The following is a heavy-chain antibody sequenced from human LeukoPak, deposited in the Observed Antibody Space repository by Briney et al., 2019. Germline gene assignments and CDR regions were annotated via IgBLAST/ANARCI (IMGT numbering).Heavy chain of an antibody. Sequence: GGSLRLSCAASGFTVSSNYMSWVRQAPGKGLEWVSVIYSGGSTYYADSVKGRFTISRDYSKNTLYLQMNSLRAEDTAVYYCASSRGSQNAFDIWGQGTMVTVSS. D-gene: IGHD3-16*01. CDR2: IYSGGST. J-gene: IGHJ3*02. V-gene: IGHV3-53*01. CDR1: GFTVSSNY. CDR3: ASSRGSQNAFDI.